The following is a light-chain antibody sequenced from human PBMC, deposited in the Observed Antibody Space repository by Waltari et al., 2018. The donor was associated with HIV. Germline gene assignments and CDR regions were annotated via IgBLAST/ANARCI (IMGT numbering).Light chain of an antibody. J-gene: IGLJ2*01. CDR1: SSDVGGSNY. CDR2: EVS. V-gene: IGLV2-14*01. Sequence: QSALTQPASVSGSPGQSITISCTRTSSDVGGSNYVSWYQQHPGKAPKLMIYEVSNRPSGVSNRFSGSKSDNTASLTISGLQAEDEADYYCSSYTSSSTLVFGGGTKLTVL. CDR3: SSYTSSSTLV.